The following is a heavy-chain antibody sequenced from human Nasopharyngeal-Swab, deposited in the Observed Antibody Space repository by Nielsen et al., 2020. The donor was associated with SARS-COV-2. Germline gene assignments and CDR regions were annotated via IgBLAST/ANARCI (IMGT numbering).Heavy chain of an antibody. V-gene: IGHV3-7*01. J-gene: IGHJ5*02. D-gene: IGHD3-10*01. CDR2: IKQDGSEK. CDR1: GFTFSSYW. Sequence: GESLKISCAASGFTFSSYWMSWVRQAPGKGLEWVANIKQDGSEKYYVDSVKGRFTISRDNAKNSLYLQMNSLRAEDTAVYYCASALVWFGEIWFDPWGQGTLVTVSS. CDR3: ASALVWFGEIWFDP.